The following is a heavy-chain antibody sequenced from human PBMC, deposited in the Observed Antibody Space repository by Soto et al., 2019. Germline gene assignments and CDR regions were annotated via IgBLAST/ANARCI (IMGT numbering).Heavy chain of an antibody. J-gene: IGHJ4*02. CDR1: GFPFSAEA. CDR2: ISYDGNNK. Sequence: QVQLVESGGGVVQPGNSLRLSCAGSGFPFSAEAMHWVRQAPGKGLEWVAAISYDGNNKQHADSVKGRFTGCRDNSKNTLYLQINSLRPEDTAVYYCARDYSSGWCLDYWGQGSLVTVSS. CDR3: ARDYSSGWCLDY. D-gene: IGHD6-13*01. V-gene: IGHV3-30-3*01.